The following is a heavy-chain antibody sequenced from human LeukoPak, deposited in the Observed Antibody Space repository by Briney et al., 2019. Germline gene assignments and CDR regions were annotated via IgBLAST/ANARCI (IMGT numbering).Heavy chain of an antibody. V-gene: IGHV3-66*02. CDR3: ARDSELDYYYGSGLDY. D-gene: IGHD3-10*01. CDR2: IYSGGST. Sequence: SGGSLRLSCAASGFTVSSNYMSWVRQAPGKGLEWFSVIYSGGSTYYADSVKGRFTISRDNSKNTLYLQMNSLRAEDTAVYYCARDSELDYYYGSGLDYWGQGTLVTVSS. J-gene: IGHJ4*02. CDR1: GFTVSSNY.